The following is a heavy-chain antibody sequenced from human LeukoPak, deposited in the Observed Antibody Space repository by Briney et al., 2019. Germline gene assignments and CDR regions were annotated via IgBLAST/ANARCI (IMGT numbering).Heavy chain of an antibody. Sequence: QVQLQESGPGLVKASQTPSLTCTVSGGSISSYYWSWIRQPPGKGLEWIGYIYYSGSTNYNPSLKSRVTISVDTSKNQFSLMLSSVTAADTAGYYCAGGYSYGPPWGYWGQGTLVTVSS. J-gene: IGHJ4*02. CDR2: IYYSGST. D-gene: IGHD5-18*01. V-gene: IGHV4-59*01. CDR1: GGSISSYY. CDR3: AGGYSYGPPWGY.